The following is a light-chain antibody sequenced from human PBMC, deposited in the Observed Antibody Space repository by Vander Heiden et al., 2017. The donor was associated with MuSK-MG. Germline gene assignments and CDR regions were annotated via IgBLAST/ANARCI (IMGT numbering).Light chain of an antibody. CDR1: QGISSW. J-gene: IGKJ5*01. CDR3: QQDNSFIL. V-gene: IGKV1-12*01. CDR2: AAS. Sequence: IQMTQPPSSVSASVGDRVTITWRASQGISSWLEWYQQKPGKAPKLLIYAASRCQSGVPLRFSGSGFEKDFPLTSSRLQHEDFANYYCQQDNSFILFGQGTLLDIK.